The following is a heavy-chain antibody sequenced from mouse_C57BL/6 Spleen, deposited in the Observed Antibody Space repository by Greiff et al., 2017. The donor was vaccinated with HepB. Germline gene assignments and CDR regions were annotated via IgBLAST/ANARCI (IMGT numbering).Heavy chain of an antibody. J-gene: IGHJ4*01. CDR1: GYAFSSYW. CDR3: ARCDYEPYAMDY. CDR2: IYPGDGDT. Sequence: VQLQQSGAELVKPGASVKISCKASGYAFSSYWMNWVKQRPGKGLEWIGQIYPGDGDTNYNGKFKGKATLTADKSSSTAYMQLSSLTSEDSAVYFCARCDYEPYAMDYWGQGTSVTVSS. D-gene: IGHD2-4*01. V-gene: IGHV1-80*01.